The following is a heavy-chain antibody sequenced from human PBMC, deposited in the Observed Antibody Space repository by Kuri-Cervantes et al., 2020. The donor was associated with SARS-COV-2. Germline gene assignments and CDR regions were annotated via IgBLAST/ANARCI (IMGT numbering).Heavy chain of an antibody. CDR2: INGSGVGT. D-gene: IGHD3-22*01. J-gene: IGHJ3*02. CDR1: RFTFNDYV. V-gene: IGHV3-23*01. Sequence: GGSLRLSCAASRFTFNDYVMSWVRQSPGKGLERVSVINGSGVGTYYAESVQGRFTISRDNSKNTLYLQMHSLRVEDTAVYYCAKLGYYYDNNGYRDIDGFDIWGQGTMVTVSS. CDR3: AKLGYYYDNNGYRDIDGFDI.